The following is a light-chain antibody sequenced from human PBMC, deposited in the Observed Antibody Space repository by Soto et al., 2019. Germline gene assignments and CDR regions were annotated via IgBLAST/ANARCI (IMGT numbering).Light chain of an antibody. CDR1: SSDVGAYNY. Sequence: QSALTQPPSASGSPGQSVTISCTGSSSDVGAYNYVSWYQQFPGKAPQIMIYEVNKRPSGGPDRFSGSKSGNTASLTVSGLQAEDEADYYCSSLAGSNTVVFGGGTKLTVL. CDR3: SSLAGSNTVV. CDR2: EVN. J-gene: IGLJ2*01. V-gene: IGLV2-8*01.